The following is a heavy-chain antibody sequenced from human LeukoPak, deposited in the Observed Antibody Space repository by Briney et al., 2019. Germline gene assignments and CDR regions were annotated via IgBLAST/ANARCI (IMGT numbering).Heavy chain of an antibody. V-gene: IGHV4-39*01. CDR3: ARQTYYYDSSGYP. Sequence: PSETLSLTCTVSGGSISSNSYYWGWIRQPPGKGLEWIGSIYYSGSTYYTPSLKSRVTISVDTSKNQFSLKLSSVTAADTAVYYCARQTYYYDSSGYPWGQGTLVTVSS. CDR2: IYYSGST. D-gene: IGHD3-22*01. J-gene: IGHJ4*02. CDR1: GGSISSNSYY.